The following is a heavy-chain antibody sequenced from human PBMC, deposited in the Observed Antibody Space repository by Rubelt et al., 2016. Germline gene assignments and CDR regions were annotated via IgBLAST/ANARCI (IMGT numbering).Heavy chain of an antibody. Sequence: EVQLVESGGGLVQPGGSLRLSCAASGFTVSSNYMSWVRQAPGKGLEWVSVIYSGGSTYYADSVKGRVTSSRDNSKNTLYLQMSSLRAEDTAVYYCARNWGFDYWGQGTLVTVSS. J-gene: IGHJ4*02. CDR2: IYSGGST. CDR3: ARNWGFDY. V-gene: IGHV3-66*01. CDR1: GFTVSSNY. D-gene: IGHD7-27*01.